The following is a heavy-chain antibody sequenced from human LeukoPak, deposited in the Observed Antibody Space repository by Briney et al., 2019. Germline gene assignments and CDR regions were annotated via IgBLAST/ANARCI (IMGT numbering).Heavy chain of an antibody. CDR2: ISYDGSNK. J-gene: IGHJ4*02. CDR1: GFTFSSYA. Sequence: PGGSLRLSCTASGFTFSSYAKHWARQAPGEALEWVAVISYDGSNKYYADSVKGRFTISRDNSKNTLYLQMNSLRAEDTAVYYCARGGAAAGLYWGQGTLVTVSS. CDR3: ARGGAAAGLY. V-gene: IGHV3-30*04. D-gene: IGHD6-13*01.